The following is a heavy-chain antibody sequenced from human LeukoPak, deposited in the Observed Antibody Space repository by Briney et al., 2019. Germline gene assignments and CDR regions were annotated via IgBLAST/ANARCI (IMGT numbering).Heavy chain of an antibody. CDR2: IHTSGST. CDR1: GGSISTYF. V-gene: IGHV4-4*07. CDR3: AGRGLSTGCTFDY. Sequence: SETLPLTCSVSGGSISTYFWIWIRQPAGKGLEWIAQIHTSGSTNFNPSLKSRVSISMDTPNNQFSLMISSVTAADTAIYYCAGRGLSTGCTFDYWTHGTLVTVSS. D-gene: IGHD6-19*01. J-gene: IGHJ4*01.